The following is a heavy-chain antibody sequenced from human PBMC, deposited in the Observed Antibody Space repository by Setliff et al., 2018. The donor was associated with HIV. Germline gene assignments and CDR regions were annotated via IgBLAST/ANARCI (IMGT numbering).Heavy chain of an antibody. D-gene: IGHD4-17*01. CDR1: GYTFTTYD. CDR2: MNPNSGNT. V-gene: IGHV1-8*02. J-gene: IGHJ4*02. Sequence: ASVKVSCKASGYTFTTYDINWVRQATGQGLEWMGWMNPNSGNTGYAQKFQGRVTMTRHTSISTAYMQLSSLRSEDTAVYYCARVIPDYGDYYFDYWGQGTLVTVSS. CDR3: ARVIPDYGDYYFDY.